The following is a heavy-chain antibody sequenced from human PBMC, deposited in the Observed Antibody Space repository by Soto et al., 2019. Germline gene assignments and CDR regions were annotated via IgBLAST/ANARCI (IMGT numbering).Heavy chain of an antibody. V-gene: IGHV1-69*06. Sequence: ASVKVSCKASGDTSSNYGVSWVRQAPGQGLEWMGGILPVFGTTTYARNFQGRITITADKSTSTVYMELTSLRSDDTATYYCARDPDEVVGTDYHYYGMDVWDQGATVTVSS. J-gene: IGHJ6*02. CDR3: ARDPDEVVGTDYHYYGMDV. D-gene: IGHD1-26*01. CDR2: ILPVFGTT. CDR1: GDTSSNYG.